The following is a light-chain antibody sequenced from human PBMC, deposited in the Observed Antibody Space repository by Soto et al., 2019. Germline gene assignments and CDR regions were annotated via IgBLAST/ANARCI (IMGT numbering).Light chain of an antibody. CDR2: GAS. J-gene: IGKJ1*01. CDR1: QSVSNNY. Sequence: EIVLTQSPGNLSLSPGERATLSCRASQSVSNNYLAWYQQKPGQAPRLLIYGASNRATGIPDRFSGSGSGTDFTLTISRMEPEDFAVDDCQQYGSSGTFGQGTKVDIK. CDR3: QQYGSSGT. V-gene: IGKV3-20*01.